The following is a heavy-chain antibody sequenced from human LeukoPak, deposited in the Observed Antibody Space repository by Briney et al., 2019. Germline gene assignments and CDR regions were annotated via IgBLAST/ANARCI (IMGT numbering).Heavy chain of an antibody. V-gene: IGHV3-23*01. J-gene: IGHJ6*03. CDR2: ISGSAGST. D-gene: IGHD4-17*01. Sequence: GGSLRLSCEASGFTFSNFAMTWVRQAPGKGLEQVSGISGSAGSTNYADSVKGRFTISRDNSKNTLYLQMNNLRVGDTAVYYCAKGSSPRFYYYMAVWGKGTTVTVSS. CDR1: GFTFSNFA. CDR3: AKGSSPRFYYYMAV.